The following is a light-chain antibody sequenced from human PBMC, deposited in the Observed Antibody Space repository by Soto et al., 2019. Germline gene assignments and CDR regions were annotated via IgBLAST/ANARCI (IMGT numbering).Light chain of an antibody. CDR1: QSLSKS. CDR3: QRYNNWPLT. J-gene: IGKJ4*01. V-gene: IGKV3-15*01. CDR2: DTS. Sequence: EIVLTQSPATLSLSPGERATLAGRASQSLSKSLAWYQHKPGQTPRLLIYDTSTRATGVPARFSGSRSGTEFTLTINSLQSEDFAVYYCQRYNNWPLTFGGGTKV.